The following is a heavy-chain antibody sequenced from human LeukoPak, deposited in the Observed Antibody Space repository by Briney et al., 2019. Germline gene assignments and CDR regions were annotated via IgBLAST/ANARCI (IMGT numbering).Heavy chain of an antibody. CDR1: GFTFSSYD. Sequence: PGGSLRLSCAASGFTFSSYDIHWVRQAPGKGLEWVAFIRYDGSNKYYADSVRGRFTISRDNSKNTLYLQMNSLRAEDTAVYFCAKGSKAVLFTRDHYMDVWGKGITVTISS. V-gene: IGHV3-30*02. D-gene: IGHD6-19*01. CDR3: AKGSKAVLFTRDHYMDV. CDR2: IRYDGSNK. J-gene: IGHJ6*03.